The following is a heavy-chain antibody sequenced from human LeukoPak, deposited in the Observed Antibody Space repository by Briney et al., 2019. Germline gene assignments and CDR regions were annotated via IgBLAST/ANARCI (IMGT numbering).Heavy chain of an antibody. CDR3: AKARGRADGKFDY. J-gene: IGHJ4*02. CDR1: RFTFSSYA. V-gene: IGHV3-23*01. D-gene: IGHD1-14*01. CDR2: ISGSGGST. Sequence: GGSLRLSCAASRFTFSSYAMSWVRLAPGKGLEWVSAISGSGGSTYYADSVKGRFTISRDNSKNTLYLQMNSLRAEDTAVYYCAKARGRADGKFDYWGQGTLVTVSS.